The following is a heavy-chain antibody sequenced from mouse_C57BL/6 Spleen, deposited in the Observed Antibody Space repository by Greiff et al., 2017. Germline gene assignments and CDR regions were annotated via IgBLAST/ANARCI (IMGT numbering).Heavy chain of an antibody. J-gene: IGHJ1*03. V-gene: IGHV5-17*01. Sequence: EVMLVESGGGLVKPGGSLKLSCAASGFTFSDYGMHWVRQAPEKGLEWVAYISSGSSTIYYADTVKGRFTISRDNAKNTLFLQMTSLRSEDTAMCYCARRGLCWDPYWYFDVWGTGTTVTVSS. CDR1: GFTFSDYG. D-gene: IGHD4-1*01. CDR3: ARRGLCWDPYWYFDV. CDR2: ISSGSSTI.